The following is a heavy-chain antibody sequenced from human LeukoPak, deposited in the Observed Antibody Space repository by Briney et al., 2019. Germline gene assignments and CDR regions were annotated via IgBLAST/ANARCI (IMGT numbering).Heavy chain of an antibody. D-gene: IGHD1-14*01. CDR3: ARSTTYCDY. J-gene: IGHJ4*02. CDR2: IKQDGSEK. Sequence: GGSLRLSCAASGFSFSTYWMSWVRQAPGKGLEWVANIKQDGSEKYYVDSVKGRFTISRDNAKNSLYLQMSSLRAEDTAVYFCARSTTYCDYWGQGTLVTVSS. CDR1: GFSFSTYW. V-gene: IGHV3-7*04.